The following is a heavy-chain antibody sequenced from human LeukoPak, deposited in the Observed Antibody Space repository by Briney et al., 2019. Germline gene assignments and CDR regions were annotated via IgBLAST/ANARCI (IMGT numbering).Heavy chain of an antibody. Sequence: PGGSLRLPCAASGFTLSSYEMNWVRQAPGKGLEWVSYISSSGSTIYYADSVKGRFTISRDNAKNSLYLQMNSLRAEDTAVYYCATGYYDSSGYSLTDAFDIWGQGTMVTVSS. CDR1: GFTLSSYE. CDR3: ATGYYDSSGYSLTDAFDI. J-gene: IGHJ3*02. CDR2: ISSSGSTI. V-gene: IGHV3-48*03. D-gene: IGHD3-22*01.